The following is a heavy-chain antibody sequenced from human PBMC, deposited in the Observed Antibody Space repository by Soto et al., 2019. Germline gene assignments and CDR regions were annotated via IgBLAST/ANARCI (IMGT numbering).Heavy chain of an antibody. D-gene: IGHD5-18*01. CDR2: IKEDGSEQ. J-gene: IGHJ2*01. CDR3: ASNSYGDAWYFDL. V-gene: IGHV3-7*02. Sequence: EVQLVESGGGLVQPGGSLRLSCAASGFTFSSYWMSWVRQGPGKGLEWVANIKEDGSEQYYVDSVKGRFTISRDNAQNSLYLRMNSLRAEDTAVYYCASNSYGDAWYFDLWGRGTLVTVSS. CDR1: GFTFSSYW.